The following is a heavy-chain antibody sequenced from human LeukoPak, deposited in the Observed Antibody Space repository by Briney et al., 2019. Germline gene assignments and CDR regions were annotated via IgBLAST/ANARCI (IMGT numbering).Heavy chain of an antibody. CDR1: GFTFSSYG. J-gene: IGHJ4*02. D-gene: IGHD2-2*01. CDR2: ISYDGSNK. V-gene: IGHV3-30*03. Sequence: GGSLRLSCAASGFTFSSYGMHWVRQAPGKGLEWVAVISYDGSNKYYADSVKGRFTISRDNSKNTLYLQMNSLRGEDTAVYYCARDSGYCNNINCHHFDYWGQGTLVTVSS. CDR3: ARDSGYCNNINCHHFDY.